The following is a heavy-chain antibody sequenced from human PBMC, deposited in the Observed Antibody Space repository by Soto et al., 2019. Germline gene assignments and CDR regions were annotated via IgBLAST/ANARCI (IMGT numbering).Heavy chain of an antibody. J-gene: IGHJ4*02. CDR1: GFTFSSYA. D-gene: IGHD2-2*01. CDR2: ISYDGSNK. Sequence: GGSLRLSCAASGFTFSSYAMHWVRQAPGKGLEWVAVISYDGSNKYYADSVKGRFTISRDNSKNTLYLQMNSLRAEDTAVYYCASLHIYCSSTSCSTPHAYWGRGTLVTVPS. CDR3: ASLHIYCSSTSCSTPHAY. V-gene: IGHV3-30-3*01.